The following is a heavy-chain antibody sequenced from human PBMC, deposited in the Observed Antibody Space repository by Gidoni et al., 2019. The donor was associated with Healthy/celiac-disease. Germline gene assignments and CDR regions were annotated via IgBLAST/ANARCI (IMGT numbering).Heavy chain of an antibody. CDR2: ISYDGSNK. V-gene: IGHV3-30*18. Sequence: QVQLVESGGGVVQPGRSLRLSCAASGVTFSSYGMHWVRQAPGKGLEWVAVISYDGSNKYYADSVKGRFTISRDNSKNTLYLQMNSLRAEDTAVYYCAKDAVWFRELSAGLGMDVWGKGTTVTVSS. D-gene: IGHD3-10*01. CDR1: GVTFSSYG. CDR3: AKDAVWFRELSAGLGMDV. J-gene: IGHJ6*04.